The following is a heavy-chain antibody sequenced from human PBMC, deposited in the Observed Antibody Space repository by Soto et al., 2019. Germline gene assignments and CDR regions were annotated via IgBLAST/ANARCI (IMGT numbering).Heavy chain of an antibody. CDR2: IYYSGST. D-gene: IGHD3-16*02. V-gene: IGHV4-30-4*01. CDR3: ARGSDDYVWGSYRSWRSYYFDY. CDR1: GGSIDSYY. J-gene: IGHJ4*02. Sequence: PSETLSLTCTVSGGSIDSYYWSWIRQPPGKGLEWIGYIYYSGSTYYNPSLKSRVAISVDTSKNQFSLKLSSVTAADTAVYYCARGSDDYVWGSYRSWRSYYFDYWGQGTLVTVS.